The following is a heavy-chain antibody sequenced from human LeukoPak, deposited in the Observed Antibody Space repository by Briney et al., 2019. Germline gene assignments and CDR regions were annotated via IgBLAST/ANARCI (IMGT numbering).Heavy chain of an antibody. CDR3: AGDERWGTELTVTTFDF. J-gene: IGHJ4*02. V-gene: IGHV3-30-3*01. CDR2: ISYDGNNR. D-gene: IGHD3-16*01. CDR1: GFTFNSYS. Sequence: PGGSLRLSCAASGFTFNSYSFHWVRQAPGKGLEWVAVISYDGNNRYYVDSVKGRFTISRDNARNTVSLQMDSLKNEDTAMYFCAGDERWGTELTVTTFDFWGQGTLVTVSS.